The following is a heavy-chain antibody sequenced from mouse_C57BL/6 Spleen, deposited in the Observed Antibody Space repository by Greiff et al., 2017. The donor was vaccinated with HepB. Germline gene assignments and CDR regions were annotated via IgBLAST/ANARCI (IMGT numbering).Heavy chain of an antibody. J-gene: IGHJ2*01. D-gene: IGHD1-1*01. CDR2: INPYNGDT. CDR1: GYSFTGYF. Sequence: EVKLQQSGPELVKPGDSVKISCKASGYSFTGYFINWVMQSHGKSLEWIGRINPYNGDTFYNQKFKGKATLTVDKSSSTAHMELRSLTSEDSAVYYCAITTVALDYWGQGTTLTVSS. CDR3: AITTVALDY. V-gene: IGHV1-20*01.